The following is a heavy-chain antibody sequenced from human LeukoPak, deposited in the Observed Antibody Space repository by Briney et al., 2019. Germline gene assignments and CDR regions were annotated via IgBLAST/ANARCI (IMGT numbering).Heavy chain of an antibody. Sequence: GGSLRLSCAASGFTFSSYGMHWVRQAPGKGLEWVAFIRYDGSNKYYADSVKGRFTISRDNAKNSLYLQMNSLRAEDTAVYYCARETPYSSSWTVFDYWGQGTLVTVSS. D-gene: IGHD6-13*01. CDR3: ARETPYSSSWTVFDY. V-gene: IGHV3-30*02. J-gene: IGHJ4*02. CDR1: GFTFSSYG. CDR2: IRYDGSNK.